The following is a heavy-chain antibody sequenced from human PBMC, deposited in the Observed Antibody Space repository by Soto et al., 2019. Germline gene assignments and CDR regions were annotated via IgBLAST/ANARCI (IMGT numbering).Heavy chain of an antibody. Sequence: EVQLVESGGGLVKPGGSLRLSCAASGFTFTNVYMSWVRQAPGKGLEWVGRLKSKHADGTPDYTAPVNGSFTISGDDSKNTLYLQMNSLKTEDTALYYCAASLTSGAFDIWGQGTMVPVSS. CDR2: LKSKHADGTP. CDR1: GFTFTNVY. CDR3: AASLTSGAFDI. J-gene: IGHJ3*02. V-gene: IGHV3-15*01. D-gene: IGHD7-27*01.